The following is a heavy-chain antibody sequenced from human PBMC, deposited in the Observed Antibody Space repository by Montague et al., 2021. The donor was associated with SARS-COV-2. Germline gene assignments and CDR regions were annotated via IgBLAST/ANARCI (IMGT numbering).Heavy chain of an antibody. Sequence: SETLSLTCTVSGGSITNDDWSWIRQPPGKGLEWIVNIFKNGDIDYNPSLRSRVIISVDTSKSQFSLKVTSVTAADTAAYYCARYYERSLDVWAKGPRSPSP. D-gene: IGHD3-16*01. V-gene: IGHV4-59*08. CDR1: GGSITNDD. J-gene: IGHJ6*02. CDR3: ARYYERSLDV. CDR2: IFKNGDI.